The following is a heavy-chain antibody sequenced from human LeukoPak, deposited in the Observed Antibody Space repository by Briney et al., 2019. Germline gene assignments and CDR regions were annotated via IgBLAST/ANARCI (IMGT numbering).Heavy chain of an antibody. V-gene: IGHV4-39*01. CDR3: ARLAYCGGDYTCWFDP. Sequence: SETLSLTCTVSGGSISSYYWGWIRQTPGKGLEWIGTIYYSGSTYYNPSLKSRVSISVDTSNNQFSLKLSSVTAADTAVYYCARLAYCGGDYTCWFDPWGQGTLVTVSS. CDR2: IYYSGST. D-gene: IGHD2-21*02. J-gene: IGHJ5*02. CDR1: GGSISSYY.